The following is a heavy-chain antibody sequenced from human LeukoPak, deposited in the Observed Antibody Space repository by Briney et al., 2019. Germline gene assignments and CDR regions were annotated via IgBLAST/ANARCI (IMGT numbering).Heavy chain of an antibody. J-gene: IGHJ4*02. CDR2: INPKSGGT. Sequence: ASVKVSCKPSGYTFSADYIHWVRQAPGEGLEWMGWINPKSGGTDYAQKFQGRVTMTRDTSITTANMELSRLRSDDTAVYYCISQSLNFWSVPSHWGQGTLVTVSS. D-gene: IGHD3-3*01. CDR3: ISQSLNFWSVPSH. CDR1: GYTFSADY. V-gene: IGHV1-2*02.